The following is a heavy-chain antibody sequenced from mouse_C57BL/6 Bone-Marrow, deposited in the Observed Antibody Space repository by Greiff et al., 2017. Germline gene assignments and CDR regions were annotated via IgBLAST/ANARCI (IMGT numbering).Heavy chain of an antibody. Sequence: QVQLQQSGAELARPGASVKLSCKASGYTFTSYGISWVKQRTGQGLEWIGEIYPRSGNTYYNEKFKGKATLTADKSSSTAYMELSSLTSEDTAIYYCASIYYDYDVDYWGQGTTLTVSS. J-gene: IGHJ2*01. CDR2: IYPRSGNT. V-gene: IGHV1-81*01. CDR3: ASIYYDYDVDY. D-gene: IGHD2-4*01. CDR1: GYTFTSYG.